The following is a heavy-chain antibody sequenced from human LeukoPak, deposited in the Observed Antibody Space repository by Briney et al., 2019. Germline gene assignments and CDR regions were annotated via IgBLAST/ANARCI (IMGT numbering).Heavy chain of an antibody. V-gene: IGHV1-46*01. CDR3: AMGETFGPFDY. CDR1: GYTFTSYY. CDR2: INPSGGST. D-gene: IGHD3-10*01. J-gene: IGHJ4*02. Sequence: ASVKVSCKASGYTFTSYYMHWVRQAPGQGHEWMGIINPSGGSTSYAQKFQGRVTMTRDTSTSTVYMELSSLRSEDTAVYYCAMGETFGPFDYWGQGTLVTVSS.